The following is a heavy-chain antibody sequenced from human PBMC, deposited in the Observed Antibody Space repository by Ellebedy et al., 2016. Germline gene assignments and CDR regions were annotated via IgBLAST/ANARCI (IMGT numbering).Heavy chain of an antibody. V-gene: IGHV3-11*01. CDR2: ISSTGTTL. J-gene: IGHJ4*02. Sequence: GGSLRLSXAASGFTFSDYYMTWIRQAPGKGLEYVSYISSTGTTLYYAASVKGRFTISRDNATVYLQMNSLRAEDTALYYCARGRASLNYFDFWGQGTLVTVSS. CDR1: GFTFSDYY. CDR3: ARGRASLNYFDF.